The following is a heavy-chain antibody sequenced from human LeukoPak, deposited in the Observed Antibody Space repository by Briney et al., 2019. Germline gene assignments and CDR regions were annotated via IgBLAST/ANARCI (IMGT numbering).Heavy chain of an antibody. D-gene: IGHD1-1*01. J-gene: IGHJ5*02. CDR2: ISSTGSSI. Sequence: GVSLRLSCAALGFTFSHYTMSWVRQAPGKGLEWVSSISSTGSSIYYADSVKGRFTISRDNAKNSLYLQMSSLRVEDTAVYYCARDDVAWNDVHWFDPWGQGTLVTVSS. CDR3: ARDDVAWNDVHWFDP. V-gene: IGHV3-21*01. CDR1: GFTFSHYT.